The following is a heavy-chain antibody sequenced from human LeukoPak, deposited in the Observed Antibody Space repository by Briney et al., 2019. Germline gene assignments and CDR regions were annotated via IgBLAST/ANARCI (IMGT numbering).Heavy chain of an antibody. J-gene: IGHJ2*01. D-gene: IGHD3-22*01. CDR1: GYTFTSYY. CDR3: ARDQHHHDSSGYYTSYSTFDL. CDR2: INPSGGST. Sequence: ASVKVSCKASGYTFTSYYMHWVRQAPGQGLEWMGIINPSGGSTSYAQKFQGRVTMTRDMSTSTVYMELSSLRSEDTAGYYCARDQHHHDSSGYYTSYSTFDLWGRGTLVTVSS. V-gene: IGHV1-46*01.